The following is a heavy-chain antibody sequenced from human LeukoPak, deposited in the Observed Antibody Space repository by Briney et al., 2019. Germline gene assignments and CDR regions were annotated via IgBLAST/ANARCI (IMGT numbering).Heavy chain of an antibody. V-gene: IGHV1-69*04. CDR1: GGTFSSYA. CDR2: IIPILGIA. Sequence: ASVKVSCKASGGTFSSYAISWVRQAPGQGLEWMGRIIPILGIANYAQKFQGRVTITADKSTSTAYMELSSLRSEDTAVYYCARNRNYCSSTSCYPHWFDPWGQGTLVTVSS. D-gene: IGHD2-2*01. J-gene: IGHJ5*02. CDR3: ARNRNYCSSTSCYPHWFDP.